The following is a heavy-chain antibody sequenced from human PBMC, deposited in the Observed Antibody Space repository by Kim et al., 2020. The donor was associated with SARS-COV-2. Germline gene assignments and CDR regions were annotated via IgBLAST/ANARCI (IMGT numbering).Heavy chain of an antibody. D-gene: IGHD2-15*01. J-gene: IGHJ6*02. CDR2: IIPVLGTT. CDR1: GGTLSTYG. Sequence: SVKVSCKASGGTLSTYGFSWVRQAPGQGLEWMGAIIPVLGTTHYAQNFQGRVTIAADEPTSTIYMEVYSLTSEDTAMYFCARGGRRLGNYCTRAACHNHYYCDMDLWGQGTTVIVSS. CDR3: ARGGRRLGNYCTRAACHNHYYCDMDL. V-gene: IGHV1-69*13.